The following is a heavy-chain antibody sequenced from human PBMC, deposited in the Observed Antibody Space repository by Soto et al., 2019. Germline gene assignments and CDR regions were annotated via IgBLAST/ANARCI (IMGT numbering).Heavy chain of an antibody. CDR3: AQAGSTVTTPPTY. CDR2: IFPIFGTA. Sequence: QVQLVQSGAEVKKPGSSVKVSCKASGGSFSSYAISWVRQAPGQGLEWMGGIFPIFGTANYAQKFQGRVTTTADQSTSTAYMELSSLRSEDTAVYYCAQAGSTVTTPPTYWGERTLVNVSS. CDR1: GGSFSSYA. V-gene: IGHV1-69*01. D-gene: IGHD4-17*01. J-gene: IGHJ4*02.